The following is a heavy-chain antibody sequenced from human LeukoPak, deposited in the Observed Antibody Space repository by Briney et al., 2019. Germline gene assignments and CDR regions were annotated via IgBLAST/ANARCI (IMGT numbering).Heavy chain of an antibody. Sequence: ASVKVSCKASGYTFISYGITWVRQAPGQGLEWLGWISAYNGNIDYAQKLQGRVTMTEDTSTDTAYMELSSLRSEDTAVYYCATAILAYSSGWSIPDYWGQGTLVTVSS. CDR1: GYTFISYG. D-gene: IGHD6-19*01. CDR2: ISAYNGNI. CDR3: ATAILAYSSGWSIPDY. J-gene: IGHJ4*02. V-gene: IGHV1-18*01.